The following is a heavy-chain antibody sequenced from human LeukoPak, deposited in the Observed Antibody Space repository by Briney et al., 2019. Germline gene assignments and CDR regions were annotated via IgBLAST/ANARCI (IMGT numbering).Heavy chain of an antibody. D-gene: IGHD6-19*01. CDR3: AREGVAGDNLFDP. J-gene: IGHJ5*02. Sequence: SQTLSLTCAISGDSVSSNSASWDWIRQSPSRGLEWLGRTYYRSKWYNDYAVSVKIRITINPDTSKNQFSLQLNSVSPEDTAMYSCAREGVAGDNLFDPWGQGTLVTVSS. V-gene: IGHV6-1*01. CDR2: TYYRSKWYN. CDR1: GDSVSSNSAS.